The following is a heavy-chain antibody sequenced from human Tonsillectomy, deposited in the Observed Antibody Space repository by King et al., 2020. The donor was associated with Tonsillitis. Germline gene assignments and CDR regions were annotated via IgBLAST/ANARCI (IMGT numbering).Heavy chain of an antibody. CDR2: ISQDGSNK. D-gene: IGHD5-12*01. CDR1: GFTFSSYS. Sequence: VQLVESGGGVVQPGRSLRLSCAASGFTFSSYSMHWVRQAPGKGLEWVAVISQDGSNKYYADYVKGQFTISRDNFKNTLYLQMDSLRAEDTAVYYCAGAPYSGNIVNWFGPWGQGTLVTVSS. V-gene: IGHV3-30*04. J-gene: IGHJ5*02. CDR3: AGAPYSGNIVNWFGP.